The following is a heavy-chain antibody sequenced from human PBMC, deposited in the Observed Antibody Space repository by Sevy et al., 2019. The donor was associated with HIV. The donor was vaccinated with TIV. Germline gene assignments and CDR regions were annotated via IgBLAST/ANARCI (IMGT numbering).Heavy chain of an antibody. CDR3: ATMAVRGVIQWYFDS. J-gene: IGHJ4*02. V-gene: IGHV4-59*11. CDR1: GGSISNHF. D-gene: IGHD3-10*01. CDR2: VHRSGTT. Sequence: SETLSLTCSVSGGSISNHFWTWIRQPPGEALEWIGYVHRSGTTDHNPSLRSRVTLSMDTSRNQVSLRLKCVTAADTAMYYCATMAVRGVIQWYFDSWGQGTLVTVSS.